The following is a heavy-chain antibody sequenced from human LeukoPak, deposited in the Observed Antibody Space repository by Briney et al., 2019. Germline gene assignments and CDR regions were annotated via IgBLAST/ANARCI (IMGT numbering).Heavy chain of an antibody. CDR2: INPNSGGT. CDR3: AREVDFWSSYYQNWFDP. Sequence: ASVKVSCKASGYTFTGYYMHWVRQAPGQGLEWMGWINPNSGGTNYAQKFQGRVTMTRDTSISTAYMELSRLRSDDTAVYYCAREVDFWSSYYQNWFDPWGQGTLVTVSS. D-gene: IGHD3-3*01. V-gene: IGHV1-2*02. CDR1: GYTFTGYY. J-gene: IGHJ5*02.